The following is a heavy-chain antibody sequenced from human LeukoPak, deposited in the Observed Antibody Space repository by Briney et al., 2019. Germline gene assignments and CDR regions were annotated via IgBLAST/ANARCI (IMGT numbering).Heavy chain of an antibody. V-gene: IGHV1-69*13. D-gene: IGHD3-10*01. J-gene: IGHJ3*02. CDR2: IIPIFGTA. Sequence: SVKVSCKASGGTFSSYAISWVRQAPGQGLEWMGGIIPIFGTANYAQKFQGRVTITADESTSTAYMELSSLRSEDTAVYYCARGMVRGVHDAFDIWGQGTMVTVSS. CDR1: GGTFSSYA. CDR3: ARGMVRGVHDAFDI.